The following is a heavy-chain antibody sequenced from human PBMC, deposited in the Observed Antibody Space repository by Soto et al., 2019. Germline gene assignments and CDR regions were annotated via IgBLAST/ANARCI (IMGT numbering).Heavy chain of an antibody. Sequence: QVQLVQSGAEVKKPGASVKVSCKASGYTFTGYYMHWVRQAPGQGLEWMGWINPNSGGTNYAQKFQGWVTMPRDTSISTAYMELSRLRADDTAVYYCARDRGSSRLWYFDYWGQGTLVTVSS. CDR3: ARDRGSSRLWYFDY. J-gene: IGHJ4*02. CDR1: GYTFTGYY. V-gene: IGHV1-2*04. CDR2: INPNSGGT. D-gene: IGHD3-10*01.